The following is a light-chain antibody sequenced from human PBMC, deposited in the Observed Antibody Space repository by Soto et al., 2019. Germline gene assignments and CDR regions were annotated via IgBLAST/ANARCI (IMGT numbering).Light chain of an antibody. Sequence: EIVMTQSPATLSVSPGERATLSCRASQSVSSDLAWYQQKPGQAPRLLIYGASTRATGIPARFSGSGSATEFTLTTSSLQSEDFAGYYRQQYNNWWTFAQGTKVEIK. CDR1: QSVSSD. V-gene: IGKV3-15*01. CDR3: QQYNNWWT. CDR2: GAS. J-gene: IGKJ1*01.